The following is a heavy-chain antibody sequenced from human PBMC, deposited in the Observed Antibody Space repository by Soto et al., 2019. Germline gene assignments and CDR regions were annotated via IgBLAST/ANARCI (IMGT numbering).Heavy chain of an antibody. CDR2: TYYRSKWYN. CDR3: ARYVYGSGPGPQYNWLDP. CDR1: GDSVSSNSAA. J-gene: IGHJ5*02. Sequence: SQTLSLTCAISGDSVSSNSAAWNWIRQSPSRGLEWLGRTYYRSKWYNDYAVSVKSRITINPDTSKNQFSLQLNSVTPEDTAVYYCARYVYGSGPGPQYNWLDPWGQGTLVTVSS. V-gene: IGHV6-1*01. D-gene: IGHD3-10*01.